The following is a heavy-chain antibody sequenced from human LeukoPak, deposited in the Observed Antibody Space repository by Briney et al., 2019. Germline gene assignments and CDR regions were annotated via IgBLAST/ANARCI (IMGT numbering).Heavy chain of an antibody. J-gene: IGHJ6*02. CDR3: ARAVGYYYGMDA. D-gene: IGHD1-26*01. Sequence: GGSLRLSCAASGFTVSSNYMSWVRQAPGKGLEWVSVIYSGGSTYCADSVKGRFTISRDNSKNTLYLQMNSLRAEDTAVYYCARAVGYYYGMDAWGQGTTVTVSS. V-gene: IGHV3-53*01. CDR2: IYSGGST. CDR1: GFTVSSNY.